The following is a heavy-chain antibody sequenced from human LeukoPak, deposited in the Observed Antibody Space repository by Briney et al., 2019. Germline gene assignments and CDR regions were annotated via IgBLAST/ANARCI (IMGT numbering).Heavy chain of an antibody. CDR3: ATTVTTRYYFDS. CDR2: MYYSGST. CDR1: GGSISTSRHY. V-gene: IGHV4-39*01. D-gene: IGHD4-17*01. Sequence: PSETLSLTCTVSGGSISTSRHYWGWIRQPPGKGLEWIGSMYYSGSTYYNPSLKSRVTISVDTYKSRFSLKLSSVTAADTAVYYCATTVTTRYYFDSWGQGSLVTVSS. J-gene: IGHJ4*02.